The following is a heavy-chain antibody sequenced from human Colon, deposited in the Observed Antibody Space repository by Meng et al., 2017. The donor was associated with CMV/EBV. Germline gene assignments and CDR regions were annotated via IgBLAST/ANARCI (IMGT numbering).Heavy chain of an antibody. CDR1: GYTFHTYA. V-gene: IGHV7-4-1*01. D-gene: IGHD3-10*01. Sequence: KASGYTFHTYAMKLVRQAPGQGLECMGWINTHTGNPTYAHGFTGRFVFSFDTSVSTAYLQIRSLKAEDTAVYYCAREGEDAYYNFDYWGQGTLVTVSS. CDR2: INTHTGNP. CDR3: AREGEDAYYNFDY. J-gene: IGHJ4*02.